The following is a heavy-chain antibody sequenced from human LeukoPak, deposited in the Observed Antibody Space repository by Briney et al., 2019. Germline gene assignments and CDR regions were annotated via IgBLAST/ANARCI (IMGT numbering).Heavy chain of an antibody. CDR3: AREAATMVRGVIINYYYGMDV. D-gene: IGHD3-10*01. J-gene: IGHJ6*02. V-gene: IGHV1-69*13. CDR1: GGTFSSYA. Sequence: SVKVSCKASGGTFSSYAISWVRQAPGQGLEWMGGIIPIFGTANYAQKFQGRVTITADESTSTAYMELSSPRSEDTAVYYCAREAATMVRGVIINYYYGMDVWGQGTTVTVSS. CDR2: IIPIFGTA.